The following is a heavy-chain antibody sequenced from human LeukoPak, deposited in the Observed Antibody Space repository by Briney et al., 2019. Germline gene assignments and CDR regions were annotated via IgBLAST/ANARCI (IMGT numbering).Heavy chain of an antibody. D-gene: IGHD5-18*01. CDR1: GGSISSGDYY. CDR2: IYYSGST. V-gene: IGHV4-30-4*08. CDR3: ARVRRVQLWLMGYYYYYMDV. Sequence: SQTLFLTCTVSGGSISSGDYYWSWIRQPPGKGLEWIGYIYYSGSTYYNPSLKSRVTISVDTSKNQFSLKLSSVTAADTAVYYCARVRRVQLWLMGYYYYYMDVWGKGTTVTVSS. J-gene: IGHJ6*03.